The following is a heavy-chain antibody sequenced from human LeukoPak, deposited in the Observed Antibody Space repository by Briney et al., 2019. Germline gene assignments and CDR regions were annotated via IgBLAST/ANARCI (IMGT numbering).Heavy chain of an antibody. D-gene: IGHD3-16*01. V-gene: IGHV3-11*01. J-gene: IGHJ6*02. Sequence: GGSLRLSCAASGFTFSDYYMSWIRQAPGKGLEWVSYISSSGSTIYYADSVKGRFTIPRDNAKNSLYLQMNSLRAEDTAVYYCARDGPPYYPGFSYYYYGMDVWGQGTTVTVSS. CDR3: ARDGPPYYPGFSYYYYGMDV. CDR2: ISSSGSTI. CDR1: GFTFSDYY.